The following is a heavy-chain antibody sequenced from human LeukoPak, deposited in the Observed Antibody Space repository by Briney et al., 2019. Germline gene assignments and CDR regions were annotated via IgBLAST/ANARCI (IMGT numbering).Heavy chain of an antibody. V-gene: IGHV3-7*01. CDR3: ARGHYQLS. Sequence: PGGSLRLSCAVSGFTFSSYWMSWVRQAPGKGLEWVASIKEEGSEKHYVDSVKGRFTISRDNAKNSLYLQMNSPRAEDTAVYYCARGHYQLSWGQGILVTVSS. CDR1: GFTFSSYW. J-gene: IGHJ5*02. D-gene: IGHD2-2*01. CDR2: IKEEGSEK.